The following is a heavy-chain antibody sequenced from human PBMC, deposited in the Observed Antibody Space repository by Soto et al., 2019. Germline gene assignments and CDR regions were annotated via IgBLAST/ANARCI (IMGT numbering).Heavy chain of an antibody. CDR2: IYYSGST. Sequence: SETLSLTCTVSGGSISSGGYYWGWIRQHPGKGLEWIGYIYYSGSTYYNPSLKSRVTISVDTSKNQFSLKLSSVTAADTAVYYCARDHGYSYGPYYYYYGMDVWGQGTTVTVSS. V-gene: IGHV4-31*03. J-gene: IGHJ6*02. CDR3: ARDHGYSYGPYYYYYGMDV. D-gene: IGHD5-18*01. CDR1: GGSISSGGYY.